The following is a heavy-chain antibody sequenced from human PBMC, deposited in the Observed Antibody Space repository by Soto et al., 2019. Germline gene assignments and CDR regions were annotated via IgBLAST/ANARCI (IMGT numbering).Heavy chain of an antibody. V-gene: IGHV1-69*01. Sequence: QVQLVQSGAEVKKPGSSVKVSCKASGGTFSSYAISWVRQAPGQGLEWMGGIIPIFGTANYAQKFQGRVTMTADESTSTAYMELSSLSSEDTAVYYCATGPRYDYVWGSYRPDGGDDAFDIWGQGKMVTVSS. CDR2: IIPIFGTA. J-gene: IGHJ3*02. D-gene: IGHD3-16*02. CDR3: ATGPRYDYVWGSYRPDGGDDAFDI. CDR1: GGTFSSYA.